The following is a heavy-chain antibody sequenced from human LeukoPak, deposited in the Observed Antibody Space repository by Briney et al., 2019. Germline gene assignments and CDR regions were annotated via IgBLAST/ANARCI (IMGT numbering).Heavy chain of an antibody. CDR1: GFTVSSNY. J-gene: IGHJ3*02. CDR3: ANSIAPDAFDI. D-gene: IGHD6-6*01. Sequence: PGGSLRLSCAAAGFTVSSNYMSWVSQAPGKGLEWVSVIYSGGSTYYADSVKGRFTISRDNSKNTLYLQMNSLRAEDTAVYYCANSIAPDAFDIWGQGTMVTVSS. V-gene: IGHV3-66*02. CDR2: IYSGGST.